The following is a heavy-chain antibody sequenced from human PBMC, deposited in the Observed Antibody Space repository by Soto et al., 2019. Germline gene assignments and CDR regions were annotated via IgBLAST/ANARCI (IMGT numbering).Heavy chain of an antibody. CDR3: ARGGSNDWQVAFDI. D-gene: IGHD3-9*01. V-gene: IGHV4-34*01. CDR1: GGSFRTSY. CDR2: INHSGSN. J-gene: IGHJ3*02. Sequence: XGTLTLTGVVSGGSFRTSYYNWIRQSPGKGLEWIGEINHSGSNNYSPSLKSRVTMSLDTSKNHFSLKLTSVTAADTAVYYCARGGSNDWQVAFDIWGQGTMVTVSS.